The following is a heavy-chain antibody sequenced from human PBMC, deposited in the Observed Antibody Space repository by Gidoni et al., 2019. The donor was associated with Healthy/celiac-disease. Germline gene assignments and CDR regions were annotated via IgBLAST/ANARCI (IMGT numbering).Heavy chain of an antibody. Sequence: QVQLVQSGAEVKKPGSSVQVSCKASGGTFSRYAISWVRQAPGQGLEWMGGIIPIFGTANYAQKFQGRVTITADESTSTAYMELSSLRSEDTAVYYCARDGDYGGPGYYFDYWGQGTLVTVSS. CDR3: ARDGDYGGPGYYFDY. CDR2: IIPIFGTA. D-gene: IGHD4-17*01. CDR1: GGTFSRYA. J-gene: IGHJ4*02. V-gene: IGHV1-69*01.